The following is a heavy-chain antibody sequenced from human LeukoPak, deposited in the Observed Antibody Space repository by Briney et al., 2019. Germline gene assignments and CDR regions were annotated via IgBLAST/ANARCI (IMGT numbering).Heavy chain of an antibody. CDR1: GGSFSGYY. CDR3: ARGGCSSTSCRRFRELDY. J-gene: IGHJ4*02. V-gene: IGHV4-34*01. D-gene: IGHD2-2*01. Sequence: SETLSLTCAVYGGSFSGYYWSWIRQPPGKGLEWIGEISHSGSTNYNPSLKSRVTISVDTSKNQFSLKLSSVTAADTAVYYCARGGCSSTSCRRFRELDYWGQGTLVTVSS. CDR2: ISHSGST.